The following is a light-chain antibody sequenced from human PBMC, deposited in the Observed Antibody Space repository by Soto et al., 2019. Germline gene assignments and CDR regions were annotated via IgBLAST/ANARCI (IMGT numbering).Light chain of an antibody. CDR1: SSNIGAGYD. J-gene: IGLJ1*01. Sequence: QSVLTQPPSVSGAPGQRVTISCTGSSSNIGAGYDMHWYQQLPGTAPKLLIYGNSNRPSGVPDRFSGSKSGTSASLAITGLRAEDEADYYCQSYDSSLSGYVFGAGTKLTVL. CDR3: QSYDSSLSGYV. V-gene: IGLV1-40*01. CDR2: GNS.